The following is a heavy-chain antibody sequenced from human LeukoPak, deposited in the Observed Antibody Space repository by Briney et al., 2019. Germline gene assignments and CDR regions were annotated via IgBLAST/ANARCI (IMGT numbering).Heavy chain of an antibody. CDR3: ARGAVLVQFDY. J-gene: IGHJ4*02. V-gene: IGHV3-30*04. D-gene: IGHD6-13*01. Sequence: GGSLRLSCAASGFTFSSYAMHWVRQAPGKRLEWVAVISYDGSNKYYADSVKGRFTISRDNSKNTLYLQMNSLRAEDTAVYYCARGAVLVQFDYWGQGTLVTVSS. CDR1: GFTFSSYA. CDR2: ISYDGSNK.